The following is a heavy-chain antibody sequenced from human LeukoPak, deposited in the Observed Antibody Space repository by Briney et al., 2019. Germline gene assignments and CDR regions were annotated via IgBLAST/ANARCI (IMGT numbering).Heavy chain of an antibody. Sequence: GGSLRLSRAPSGFTCEDYDMHWARHAPGKGLEGVSGISWNSSSIVYADSVKGRFTISRDNAKNSLYLQMNSLRAEDMALYYCAKVAARGPGLGSYFDYWGQGTLVTVSS. V-gene: IGHV3-9*03. CDR1: GFTCEDYD. D-gene: IGHD6-6*01. CDR2: ISWNSSSI. J-gene: IGHJ4*02. CDR3: AKVAARGPGLGSYFDY.